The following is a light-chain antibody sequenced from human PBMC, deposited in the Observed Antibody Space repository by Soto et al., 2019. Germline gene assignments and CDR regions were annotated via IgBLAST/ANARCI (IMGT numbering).Light chain of an antibody. CDR1: RSLSSDY. CDR2: GAS. CDR3: QQYQSLT. V-gene: IGKV3-20*01. J-gene: IGKJ4*01. Sequence: EIVLTQSPGTLSLSPGERATLSCRASRSLSSDYLAWYQQKPGQAPRLLIHGASSRVTGIPDRFSGSGSGTDFTLTITRLEPEDFAVYYCQQYQSLTFGGGTKVDIK.